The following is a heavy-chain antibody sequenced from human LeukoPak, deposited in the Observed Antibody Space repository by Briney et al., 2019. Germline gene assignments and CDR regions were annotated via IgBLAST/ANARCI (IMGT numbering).Heavy chain of an antibody. J-gene: IGHJ4*02. Sequence: SETLSLTCTVSGGSISSGGYYSSWIRPHPGKGLEWIGYIYYSGSTYYNPSLKSRVTISVDSSKNQFSLKLSSVTAADTAVYYCARVGSSTSRYYFDYWGQGTLVTVSS. CDR1: GGSISSGGYY. V-gene: IGHV4-31*03. D-gene: IGHD2-2*01. CDR2: IYYSGST. CDR3: ARVGSSTSRYYFDY.